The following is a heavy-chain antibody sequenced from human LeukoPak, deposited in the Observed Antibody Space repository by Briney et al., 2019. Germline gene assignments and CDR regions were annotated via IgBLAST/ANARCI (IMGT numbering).Heavy chain of an antibody. CDR1: GASINNYY. CDR3: ARNAGDY. V-gene: IGHV4-4*07. J-gene: IGHJ4*02. D-gene: IGHD6-13*01. Sequence: SGTLSLTCTVSGASINNYYWTWIRQPAGKGLEWIGRIYSGGSTNYSPSLKSRVTMSLDTSKNQFSLRLNSVTAADTAVYYCARNAGDYWGQGTLVTVSS. CDR2: IYSGGST.